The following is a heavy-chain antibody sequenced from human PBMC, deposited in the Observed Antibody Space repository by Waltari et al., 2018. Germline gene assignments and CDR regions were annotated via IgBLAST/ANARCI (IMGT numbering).Heavy chain of an antibody. J-gene: IGHJ4*02. V-gene: IGHV4-34*01. CDR1: GGSFSGYY. Sequence: QVQLQPWGAGLLKPSETLSHTCAVYGGSFSGYYWSWIRQPPGKGLEWIGEINHSGSTNYNPSLKSRVTISVDTSKNQFSLKLSSVTAADTAVYYCARARLGFDYWGQGTLVTVSS. CDR2: INHSGST. CDR3: ARARLGFDY.